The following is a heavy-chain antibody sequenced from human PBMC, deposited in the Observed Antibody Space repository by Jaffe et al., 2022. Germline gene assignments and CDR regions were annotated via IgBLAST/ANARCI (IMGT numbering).Heavy chain of an antibody. CDR3: AHRTGQQLVRRDYYYYYMDV. J-gene: IGHJ6*03. V-gene: IGHV2-5*02. CDR2: IYWDDDK. Sequence: QITLKESGPTLVKPTQTLTLTCTFSGFSLSTSGVGVGWIRQPPGKALEWLALIYWDDDKRYSPSLKSRLTITKDTSKNQVVLTMTNMDPVDTATYYCAHRTGQQLVRRDYYYYYMDVWGKGTTVTVSS. CDR1: GFSLSTSGVG. D-gene: IGHD6-13*01.